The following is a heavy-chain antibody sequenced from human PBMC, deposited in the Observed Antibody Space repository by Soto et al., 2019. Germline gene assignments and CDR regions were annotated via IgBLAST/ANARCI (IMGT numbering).Heavy chain of an antibody. CDR2: ISSSGSTI. CDR1: GLTLSDYY. Sequence: QVQLVVSGGGLVNPGGSRRLSCEASGLTLSDYYLCWLPQAPGKGLGWVSYISSSGSTISYADSVKGRFTISRDNAKNSLYLQMNSLRAEDTAVYYCARVVSGYDYYYYYMDVWGKGTTVPVSS. V-gene: IGHV3-11*01. CDR3: ARVVSGYDYYYYYMDV. D-gene: IGHD5-12*01. J-gene: IGHJ6*03.